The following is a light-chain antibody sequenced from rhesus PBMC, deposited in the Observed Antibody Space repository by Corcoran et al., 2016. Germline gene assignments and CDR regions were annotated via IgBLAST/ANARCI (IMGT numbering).Light chain of an antibody. CDR1: QSVSTN. J-gene: IGKJ4*01. Sequence: EIVMTQSPATLSLSPGERATLSCRASQSVSTNLAWYQQKPGQAPKRRMHGASRRAHGIPDRFRGSGSGTEVTLTISSLEPEDVGIYFCQQDYTWPLTFGGGTKVELK. CDR3: QQDYTWPLT. V-gene: IGKV3-42*01. CDR2: GAS.